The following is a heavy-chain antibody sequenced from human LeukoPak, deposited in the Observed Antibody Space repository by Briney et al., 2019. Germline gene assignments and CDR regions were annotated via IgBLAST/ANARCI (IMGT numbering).Heavy chain of an antibody. CDR1: GFTFSSYG. J-gene: IGHJ3*02. CDR2: IRYDGSNK. Sequence: GGSLRLSCAASGFTFSSYGMHWVRQAPGKGLEWVAFIRYDGSNKYYADSVKGRFTTSRDNSKNTLYLQMNSLRAEDTAVYYCARVHETSDWYESAFDIWGQGTMVTVSS. V-gene: IGHV3-30*02. CDR3: ARVHETSDWYESAFDI. D-gene: IGHD6-19*01.